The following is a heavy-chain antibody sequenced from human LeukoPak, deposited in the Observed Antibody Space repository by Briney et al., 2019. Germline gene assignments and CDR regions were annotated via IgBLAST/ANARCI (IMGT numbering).Heavy chain of an antibody. Sequence: GESLKISCKASGYSFTSYWIGWVRQMPGKGLEWMGIIYPGDSYTTYSPSFQGQVTISADKSINTAYLQWSSLKASDIAMYYCARASTESFYYPFDYWGQGTLVTVSS. D-gene: IGHD3-10*01. J-gene: IGHJ4*02. CDR1: GYSFTSYW. CDR3: ARASTESFYYPFDY. V-gene: IGHV5-51*01. CDR2: IYPGDSYT.